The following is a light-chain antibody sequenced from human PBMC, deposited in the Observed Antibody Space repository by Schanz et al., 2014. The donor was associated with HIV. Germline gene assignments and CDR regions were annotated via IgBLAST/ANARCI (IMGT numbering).Light chain of an antibody. CDR1: NSNIGARYD. J-gene: IGLJ2*01. V-gene: IGLV1-40*01. Sequence: QSVLTQPPSVSGAPGQRVTISCTGSNSNIGARYDVNWYQQLPGTAPKLLIYGNRYRPSEIPDRISGSKFGQSATLAIIGLQAGDEADYYCGAWDSGRRAVVFGGGTKLTVL. CDR3: GAWDSGRRAVV. CDR2: GNR.